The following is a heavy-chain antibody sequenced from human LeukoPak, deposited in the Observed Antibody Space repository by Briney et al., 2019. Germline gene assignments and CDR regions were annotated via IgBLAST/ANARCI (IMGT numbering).Heavy chain of an antibody. Sequence: SETLSLTCTVSGGSISLYYWSWIRQPPGKGLEWIGYFYDTRSPKYNPSLERRVTISVDMSRNQFSLNLTSVTAADTAVYYCAGGQGSLTYWGQGTLATVSS. V-gene: IGHV4-59*01. CDR2: FYDTRSP. J-gene: IGHJ4*02. D-gene: IGHD3-16*01. CDR1: GGSISLYY. CDR3: AGGQGSLTY.